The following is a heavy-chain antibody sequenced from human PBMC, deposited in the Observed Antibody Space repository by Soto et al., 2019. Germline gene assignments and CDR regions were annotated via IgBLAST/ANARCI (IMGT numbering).Heavy chain of an antibody. J-gene: IGHJ6*02. CDR2: INPDSGGT. CDR1: GGTFSSYA. Sequence: ASVKVSCKASGGTFSSYAISWVRQAPGQGLEWMGWINPDSGGTKFAQKFQGRVTMTRDTSVSTAYMELSRLSSDDTAVYYCARAGIAAPRSGDYAMDVWGQGTTVTVSS. V-gene: IGHV1-2*02. CDR3: ARAGIAAPRSGDYAMDV. D-gene: IGHD6-13*01.